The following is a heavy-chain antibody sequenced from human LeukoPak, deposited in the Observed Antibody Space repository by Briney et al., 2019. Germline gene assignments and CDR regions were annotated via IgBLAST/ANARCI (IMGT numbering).Heavy chain of an antibody. J-gene: IGHJ6*02. Sequence: ASVKVSCKASGYTFTIYDINWVRQAPGQGLEWVGWMNPNSGGTVYAQTFQDGVTVTRDTSIGTAYMELNSLRSEDTAVYYCATSGARARGLDGMDVWGQGTTVTVSS. CDR2: MNPNSGGT. CDR3: ATSGARARGLDGMDV. CDR1: GYTFTIYD. V-gene: IGHV1-8*01. D-gene: IGHD2-15*01.